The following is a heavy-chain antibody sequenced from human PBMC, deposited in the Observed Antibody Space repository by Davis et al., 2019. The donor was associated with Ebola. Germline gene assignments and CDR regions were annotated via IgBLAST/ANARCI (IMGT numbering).Heavy chain of an antibody. V-gene: IGHV3-21*01. CDR3: ARSNV. Sequence: GESLKISCAASGLPFSSYSMSWVRQAPGKGLEWVSSISSRSYNKYYADSVKGRFIISRDNAKNSLYLHMNSLRAEDTAVYYCARSNVRGQGTTVTVSS. J-gene: IGHJ6*02. CDR1: GLPFSSYS. CDR2: ISSRSYNK.